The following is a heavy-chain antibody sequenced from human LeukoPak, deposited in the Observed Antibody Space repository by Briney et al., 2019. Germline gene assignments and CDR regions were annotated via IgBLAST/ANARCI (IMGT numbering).Heavy chain of an antibody. CDR2: IKSKSDGGTM. Sequence: GGSLRLSCVASGFTVTNAWMSWVRQAPGKGLEWVGRIKSKSDGGTMEYAAPVQGRFTISRDDSKNTLYLQMNSLKTEDTAVYHCTTYPYSSGWYPFDSWGQGTLVTVSS. CDR3: TTYPYSSGWYPFDS. D-gene: IGHD6-19*01. J-gene: IGHJ4*02. CDR1: GFTVTNAW. V-gene: IGHV3-15*01.